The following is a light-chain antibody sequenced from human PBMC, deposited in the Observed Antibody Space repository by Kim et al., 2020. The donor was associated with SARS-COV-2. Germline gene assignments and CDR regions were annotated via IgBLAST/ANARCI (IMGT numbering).Light chain of an antibody. CDR3: DTCDSNTHVV. CDR1: SGHSSYI. Sequence: QPVLTQSSSASASLGSSVQLPCTLSSGHSSYIIAWHQQQPGKAPRYLMKLEGSGIYNKGSGVPDRFSGSSSGADRYLTISNLQSEDEAHYYCDTCDSNTHVVFAGGTQLTVL. J-gene: IGLJ2*01. V-gene: IGLV4-60*03. CDR2: LEGSGIY.